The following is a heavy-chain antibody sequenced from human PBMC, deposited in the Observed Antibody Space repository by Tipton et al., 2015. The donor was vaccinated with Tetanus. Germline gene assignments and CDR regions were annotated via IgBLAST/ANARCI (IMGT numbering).Heavy chain of an antibody. V-gene: IGHV3-74*01. J-gene: IGHJ2*01. Sequence: SLRLSCAASGFTFSSYWMHWVRQAPGNGLVWVSRINSDGSSTSYADSVKGRFTISRDNAKNTLYLQMNSLRAEDTAVYYCARDYYDSSGYYPYWYFDLWGRGTLVTVSS. CDR3: ARDYYDSSGYYPYWYFDL. CDR1: GFTFSSYW. CDR2: INSDGSST. D-gene: IGHD3-22*01.